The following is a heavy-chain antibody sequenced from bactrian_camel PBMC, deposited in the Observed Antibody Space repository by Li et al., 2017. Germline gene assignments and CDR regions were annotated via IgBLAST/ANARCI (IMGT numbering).Heavy chain of an antibody. D-gene: IGHD1*01. CDR2: IYTGDGST. CDR1: GFTFKTAW. J-gene: IGHJ4*01. Sequence: HVQLVESGGGLVQPGGSLKLSCAASGFTFKTAWMYWVRQAPGKGLEWVASIYTGDGSTNSVDSVKGRFTISRDDAKNTVYLQMNSLKTEDTAMYFCARWGLLVVSSGPWMEINYWGQGTQVTVS. CDR3: ARWGLLVVSSGPWMEINY. V-gene: IGHV3S1*01.